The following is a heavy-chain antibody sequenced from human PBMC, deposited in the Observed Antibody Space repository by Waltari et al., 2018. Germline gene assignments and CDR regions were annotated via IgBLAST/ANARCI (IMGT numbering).Heavy chain of an antibody. CDR1: GVFITEVH. CDR3: ARDLFGKDGWHDPLTGYTRFSQYYPMDV. Sequence: VHLQESGPGLVQPSGTLSLTCAVSGVFITEVHWWRWVRQPPGQGLGWLAGLSSGRGEEKYADSVEGRFTISRDPPKNTLSLLMNSLTTDDTATYYCARDLFGKDGWHDPLTGYTRFSQYYPMDVWGQGTSVTVSS. D-gene: IGHD3-9*01. J-gene: IGHJ6*02. V-gene: IGHV3-30*03. CDR2: LSSGRGEE.